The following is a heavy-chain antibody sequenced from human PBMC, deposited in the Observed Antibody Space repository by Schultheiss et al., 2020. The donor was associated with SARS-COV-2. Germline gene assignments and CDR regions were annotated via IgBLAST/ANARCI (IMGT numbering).Heavy chain of an antibody. CDR1: GFTFSSYA. V-gene: IGHV3-23*01. J-gene: IGHJ3*02. CDR3: AKDVLIGGYAFDI. D-gene: IGHD3-10*01. CDR2: ISGSGGST. Sequence: GGSLRLSCAASGFTFSSYAMSWVRQAPGKGLEWVSAISGSGGSTYYADSVKGRFTISRDNSKNTLYLQMNSLRAEDTAVYYRAKDVLIGGYAFDIWGQGTMVTVSS.